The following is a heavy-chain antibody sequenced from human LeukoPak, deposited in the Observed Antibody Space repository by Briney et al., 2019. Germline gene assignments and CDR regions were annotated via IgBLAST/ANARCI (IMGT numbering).Heavy chain of an antibody. D-gene: IGHD6-19*01. CDR3: ARAGYSSGPDY. CDR2: INPNSGGT. Sequence: ASVKVSCKASGYTFTGYYIDWVRQAPGQGLEWMGWINPNSGGTTYAQKFQGRVTMTRDTSISTAYMELSRLRSDDTAVYYCARAGYSSGPDYWGQGTLVTVSS. J-gene: IGHJ4*02. V-gene: IGHV1-2*02. CDR1: GYTFTGYY.